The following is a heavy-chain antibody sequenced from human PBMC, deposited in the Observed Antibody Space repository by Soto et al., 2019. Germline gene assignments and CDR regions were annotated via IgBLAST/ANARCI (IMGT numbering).Heavy chain of an antibody. CDR3: ARQLYGSGSYYGGLDAFDI. D-gene: IGHD3-10*01. Sequence: QLQLQESGPGLVKPSETLSLTCTVSGGSISSSSYYWGWIRQPPGKGLEWIGSIYYSGSTYYNPSLKSRVTISVDTSKNQFSLKMSSVTAADTAVYYCARQLYGSGSYYGGLDAFDIWGQGTMVTVSS. CDR2: IYYSGST. CDR1: GGSISSSSYY. J-gene: IGHJ3*02. V-gene: IGHV4-39*01.